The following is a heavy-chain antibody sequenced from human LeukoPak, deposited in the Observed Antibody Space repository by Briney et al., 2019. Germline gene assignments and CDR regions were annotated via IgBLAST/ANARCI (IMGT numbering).Heavy chain of an antibody. Sequence: GGSLRLSCAASGFTFSSYAMSWVRQAPGKGLEWVSAISGSGGNTYYADSVKGRFTISRDNSKNTLYLQMNSLRAEDTAVYYCAKRDHDYGDYVASDWGQGTLVTVSS. CDR3: AKRDHDYGDYVASD. D-gene: IGHD4-17*01. J-gene: IGHJ4*02. CDR1: GFTFSSYA. V-gene: IGHV3-23*01. CDR2: ISGSGGNT.